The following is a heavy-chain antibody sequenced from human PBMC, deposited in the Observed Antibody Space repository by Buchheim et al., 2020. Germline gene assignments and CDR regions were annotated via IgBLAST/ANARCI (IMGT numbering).Heavy chain of an antibody. CDR3: ARAPSMYSPFDY. CDR1: GFTFSSYA. CDR2: ISYDGSNK. V-gene: IGHV3-30*04. J-gene: IGHJ4*02. Sequence: QVQLVESGGGVVQPGRSLRLSCAASGFTFSSYAMHWVRQAPGKGLEGVAVISYDGSNKYYADSVKGRFTISRDNSKNTLYLQMNSLRAEDTAVYYCARAPSMYSPFDYWGQGTL. D-gene: IGHD2/OR15-2a*01.